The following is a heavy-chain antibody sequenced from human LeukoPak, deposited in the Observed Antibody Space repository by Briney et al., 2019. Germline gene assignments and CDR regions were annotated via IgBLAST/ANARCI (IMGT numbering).Heavy chain of an antibody. CDR1: GFTFSSYS. CDR2: ISSSSSYI. V-gene: IGHV3-21*01. J-gene: IGHJ4*02. D-gene: IGHD5-12*01. Sequence: PGGSLRLSCAASGFTFSSYSMNWVRQAPGKGLEWVSSISSSSSYIYYADPVKGRFTISRDNAKNSLYLQMNSLRAEDTAVYYCARDGSGYDFDYWGQGTLVTVSS. CDR3: ARDGSGYDFDY.